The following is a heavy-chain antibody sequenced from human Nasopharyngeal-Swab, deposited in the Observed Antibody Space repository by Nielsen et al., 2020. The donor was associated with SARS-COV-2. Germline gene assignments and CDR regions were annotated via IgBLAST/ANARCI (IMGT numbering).Heavy chain of an antibody. V-gene: IGHV1-69*01. D-gene: IGHD3-22*01. J-gene: IGHJ4*02. Sequence: WVRQAPGQGLGWMGGIIPIFGTANYAQKFQGRVTITADESTSTAYMELSSLRSEDTAVYYCARGLAGSIAGAYYYDSSGYYYFYYFDYWGQGTLVTVSS. CDR2: IIPIFGTA. CDR3: ARGLAGSIAGAYYYDSSGYYYFYYFDY.